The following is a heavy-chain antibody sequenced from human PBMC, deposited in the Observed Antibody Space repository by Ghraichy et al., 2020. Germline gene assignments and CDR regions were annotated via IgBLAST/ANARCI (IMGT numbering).Heavy chain of an antibody. V-gene: IGHV4-59*01. CDR3: ARFSSIAARWFDP. CDR2: IDYSGST. CDR1: GGSISSYY. Sequence: SETLSLTCTVSGGSISSYYWSWIRQPPGKGLEWIGYIDYSGSTNYNPSLKSRVTISVDTSKNQFSLKLSSVTAADTAVYYCARFSSIAARWFDPWGQGTLVTVSS. D-gene: IGHD6-6*01. J-gene: IGHJ5*02.